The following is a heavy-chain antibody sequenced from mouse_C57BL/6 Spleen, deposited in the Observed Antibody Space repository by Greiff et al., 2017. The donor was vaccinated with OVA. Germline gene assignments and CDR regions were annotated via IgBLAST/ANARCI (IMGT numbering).Heavy chain of an antibody. Sequence: VQLQQPGAELVKPGASVKLSCKASGYTFTSYWMHWVKQRPGQGLEWIGMIHPNSGSTNYNEKFKSKATLTVDKSSSTAYMQLSSLTSEDSAVYYCARKTYYDYDDFDYWGQGTTLTVSS. CDR1: GYTFTSYW. D-gene: IGHD2-4*01. J-gene: IGHJ2*01. CDR2: IHPNSGST. V-gene: IGHV1-64*01. CDR3: ARKTYYDYDDFDY.